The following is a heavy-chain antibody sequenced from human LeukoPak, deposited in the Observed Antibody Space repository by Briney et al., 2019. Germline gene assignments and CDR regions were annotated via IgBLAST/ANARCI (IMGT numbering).Heavy chain of an antibody. D-gene: IGHD3-3*01. CDR3: ARDAIFGVVPLNAFDI. CDR2: IYSGGST. J-gene: IGHJ3*02. V-gene: IGHV3-66*01. CDR1: GFTVSSNY. Sequence: GGSLRLSCAASGFTVSSNYMSWVRQAPGKGLEWVSVIYSGGSTYYADSVKGRFTISRDNSKNTLYLQMNSLRAEDTAVYYCARDAIFGVVPLNAFDIWGQGTMVTVSS.